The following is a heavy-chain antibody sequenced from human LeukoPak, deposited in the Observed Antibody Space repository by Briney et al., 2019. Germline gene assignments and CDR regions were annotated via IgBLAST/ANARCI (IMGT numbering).Heavy chain of an antibody. CDR3: ARALNLLDPVTLDY. D-gene: IGHD1-1*01. CDR1: GFTFGSYS. J-gene: IGHJ4*02. Sequence: GGSLRLSCAASGFTFGSYSMNWVRQAPGKGLEWISYISSSSSSIYYADSVKGRFTISRDNARNSLYLQMNSLRAEDTAVYYCARALNLLDPVTLDYWGQGTLVTVSS. V-gene: IGHV3-48*01. CDR2: ISSSSSSI.